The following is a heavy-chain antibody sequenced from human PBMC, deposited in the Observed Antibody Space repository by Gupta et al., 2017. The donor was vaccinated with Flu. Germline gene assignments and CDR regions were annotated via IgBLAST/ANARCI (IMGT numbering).Heavy chain of an antibody. CDR1: GFTFSSYE. CDR2: ISSSGSTI. CDR3: ARDGDCLYSSSCPPFDY. V-gene: IGHV3-48*03. J-gene: IGHJ4*02. Sequence: EVQLVESGGGLVQPGGSLRLSCAASGFTFSSYEMNWVRQAPGKGLEWVSYISSSGSTIYYADSVKGRFTISRDNAKNSLYLQMNSLRAEDTAVYYCARDGDCLYSSSCPPFDYWGQGTLVTVSS. D-gene: IGHD6-13*01.